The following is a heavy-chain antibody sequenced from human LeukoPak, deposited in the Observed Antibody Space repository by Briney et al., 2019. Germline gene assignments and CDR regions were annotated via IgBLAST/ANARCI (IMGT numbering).Heavy chain of an antibody. Sequence: ASVKVSCKASGYTFTSYGISWVRQAPGQGLEWMGWISAYNGNTNYAQKLQGRVTMTTDTSTSTAYMELRSLRSDDTAVYYCVIPLANYYVHSFDYGGQGTLVTVSS. D-gene: IGHD3-10*02. CDR2: ISAYNGNT. CDR3: VIPLANYYVHSFDY. CDR1: GYTFTSYG. V-gene: IGHV1-18*01. J-gene: IGHJ4*01.